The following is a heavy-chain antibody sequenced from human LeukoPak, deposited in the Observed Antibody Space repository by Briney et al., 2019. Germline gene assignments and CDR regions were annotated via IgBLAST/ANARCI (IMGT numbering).Heavy chain of an antibody. V-gene: IGHV1-46*01. CDR1: GYTFTTYY. CDR2: INPSGGST. CDR3: ARDRAYNDYDYCFDY. D-gene: IGHD5-12*01. Sequence: EASVKVSCKTSGYTFTTYYMHWVRQAPAQGLEWMGIINPSGGSTTYAQKFQGRVTMTRDTSTSTVYMELSSLRSEDTAVYYCARDRAYNDYDYCFDYWGQGTLVTVSS. J-gene: IGHJ4*02.